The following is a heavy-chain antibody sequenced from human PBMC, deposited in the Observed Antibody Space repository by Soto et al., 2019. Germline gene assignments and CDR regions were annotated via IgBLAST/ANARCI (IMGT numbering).Heavy chain of an antibody. CDR1: GFTFSSYA. J-gene: IGHJ6*02. V-gene: IGHV3-23*01. Sequence: GGSLRLSCAASGFTFSSYAMSWVRQAPGKGLEWVSAISGSGGSTYYADSVKGRFTISRDNSKNTLYLQMNSLRAEDTAVYYCAKGTRPGKIAVAGTEFYYGMDVWGQGTTVTVSS. D-gene: IGHD6-19*01. CDR2: ISGSGGST. CDR3: AKGTRPGKIAVAGTEFYYGMDV.